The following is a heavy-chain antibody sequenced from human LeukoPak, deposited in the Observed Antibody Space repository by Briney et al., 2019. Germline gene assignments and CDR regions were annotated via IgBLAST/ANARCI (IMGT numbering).Heavy chain of an antibody. CDR2: IWYDGSNK. CDR3: ARDLMNGIFDY. J-gene: IGHJ4*02. CDR1: AFTFSSYG. D-gene: IGHD1-14*01. Sequence: GGSLRLYCAASAFTFSSYGMHWVRQAPGKGLEWVAVIWYDGSNKYYADSVKGRFTISRDNSKNTLYLQMNSLRAEDTAVYYCARDLMNGIFDYWGQGTLVTVSS. V-gene: IGHV3-33*01.